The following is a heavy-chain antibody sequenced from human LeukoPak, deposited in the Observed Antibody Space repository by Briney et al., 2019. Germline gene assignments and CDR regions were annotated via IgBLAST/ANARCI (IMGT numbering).Heavy chain of an antibody. CDR3: ARVSCGYNCHYAMDV. Sequence: GASVKVSCKASGYTFASYGIPWLRQAPGQGLEWVGWVSAHSGNTKYAERVQGRASMTADTSTSTAYMELRSLRSDDTALYYCARVSCGYNCHYAMDVWGQGTTVTVSS. CDR1: GYTFASYG. CDR2: VSAHSGNT. J-gene: IGHJ6*02. D-gene: IGHD5-18*01. V-gene: IGHV1-18*01.